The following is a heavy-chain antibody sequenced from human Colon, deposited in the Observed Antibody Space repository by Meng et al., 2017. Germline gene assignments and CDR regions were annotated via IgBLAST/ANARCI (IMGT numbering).Heavy chain of an antibody. D-gene: IGHD6-19*01. J-gene: IGHJ3*01. CDR1: GFTFSGYS. CDR3: AKKSGDGNGRYFPFDV. V-gene: IGHV3-23*01. CDR2: IDRSGGTT. Sequence: GESLKISCAASGFTFSGYSITWVRQAPGKGLEWVSIIDRSGGTTLYAESVKGRFTISRDNSKNMLYLQMNSLRVDDTAVYYCAKKSGDGNGRYFPFDVWGQGTMVTVSS.